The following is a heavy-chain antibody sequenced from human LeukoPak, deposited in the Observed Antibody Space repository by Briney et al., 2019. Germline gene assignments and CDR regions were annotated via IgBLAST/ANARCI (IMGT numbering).Heavy chain of an antibody. CDR2: ISCSGGNR. J-gene: IGHJ4*02. CDR3: AKSPIRGVVTN. CDR1: GFTFSSYS. V-gene: IGHV3-23*01. D-gene: IGHD3-10*01. Sequence: PGGSLRLSCAASGFTFSSYSMSWVRQAPGKGLEWVSAISCSGGNRYYADSVKGRFTISRDNSKNTLYLQMNSLRAEDTAVYYCAKSPIRGVVTNWGQGTLVTVSS.